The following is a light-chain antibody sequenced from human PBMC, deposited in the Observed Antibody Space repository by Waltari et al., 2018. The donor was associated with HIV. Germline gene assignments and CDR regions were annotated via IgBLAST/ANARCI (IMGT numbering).Light chain of an antibody. Sequence: SSALTQTPSVSVSPGQTATITCPGKAFPSRYAHWYHQRAGQAPFLVIYQDHKRPSGIPDRFSGSSSGTVLTLTISGVQTEDEGDYYCQTTDTNGVVVFGGGTKVTVL. CDR3: QTTDTNGVVV. CDR2: QDH. J-gene: IGLJ2*01. V-gene: IGLV3-25*03. CDR1: AFPSRY.